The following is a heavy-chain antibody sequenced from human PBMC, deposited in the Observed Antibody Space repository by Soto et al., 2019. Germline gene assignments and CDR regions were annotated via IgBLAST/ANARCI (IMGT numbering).Heavy chain of an antibody. V-gene: IGHV1-69*01. CDR2: IIPMYVTA. J-gene: IGHJ3*02. D-gene: IGHD5-12*01. Sequence: QVHLVQSGAEVKKPGSSVKVSCKSSGGAFRNYAFSWVRQAPGEGPEWMGGIIPMYVTAKHAQKYQGRLTMTADESTNTVYMELTSLRFEGTAVYYCARLGATMTHAFDIWGQGTLVSVSS. CDR1: GGAFRNYA. CDR3: ARLGATMTHAFDI.